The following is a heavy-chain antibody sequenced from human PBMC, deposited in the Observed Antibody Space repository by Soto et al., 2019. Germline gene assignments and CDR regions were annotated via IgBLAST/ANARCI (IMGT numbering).Heavy chain of an antibody. D-gene: IGHD6-13*01. CDR1: GGSISTNSYY. CDR3: ARRGSSSWYGY. V-gene: IGHV4-39*01. Sequence: SETLSLTCTVSGGSISTNSYYRGWIRQPPGKGLEWIGSIYYSGSTSYNPSLKNRVTISVDTSKNQFSLKLSSVTAADTAVYYCARRGSSSWYGYWGQGTLVTVSS. CDR2: IYYSGST. J-gene: IGHJ4*02.